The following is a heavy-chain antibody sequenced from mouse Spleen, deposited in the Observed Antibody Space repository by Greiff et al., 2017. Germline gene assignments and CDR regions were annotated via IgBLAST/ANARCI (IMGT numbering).Heavy chain of an antibody. Sequence: QVQLKQPGAELVRPGSSVKLSCKASGYTFTSYWMHWVKRRPIQGLEWIGNIDPSGSETYYNQKFKDKATLTVDKSSRTAYMQLNSLTSEDSAVYYCARKGDYFFDYWGQGTTLTVST. CDR1: GYTFTSYW. J-gene: IGHJ2*01. CDR3: ARKGDYFFDY. D-gene: IGHD3-3*01. CDR2: IDPSGSET. V-gene: IGHV1-52*01.